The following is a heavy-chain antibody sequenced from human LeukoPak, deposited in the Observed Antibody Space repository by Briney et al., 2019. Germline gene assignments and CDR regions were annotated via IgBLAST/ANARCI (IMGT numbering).Heavy chain of an antibody. Sequence: KPSETLSLTCTVSGGSISSYYWSWVRQPPGKGREWIGYIYYSGSTNYNPSLKSRVTISVDTSKNQFSLKLSSVTVADTAVYYCARADGYCRSSSCYSSNWFDPWGQGTLVTVSS. CDR1: GGSISSYY. J-gene: IGHJ5*02. CDR2: IYYSGST. CDR3: ARADGYCRSSSCYSSNWFDP. D-gene: IGHD2-15*01. V-gene: IGHV4-59*01.